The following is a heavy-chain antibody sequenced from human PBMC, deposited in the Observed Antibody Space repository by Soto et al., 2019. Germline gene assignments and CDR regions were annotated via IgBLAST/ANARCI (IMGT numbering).Heavy chain of an antibody. CDR3: AKDTGADY. CDR2: ISYDGSNQ. CDR1: GFTFSSYG. D-gene: IGHD3-10*01. J-gene: IGHJ4*02. Sequence: QVQLVESGGGVVQPGRSLRLSCAASGFTFSSYGMYWVRQAPGKGLERVARISYDGSNQFYGDSVKGRFTISRDNSKNTLYLQMNSLRSEDTAVYYCAKDTGADYWGQGTLVTVSS. V-gene: IGHV3-30*18.